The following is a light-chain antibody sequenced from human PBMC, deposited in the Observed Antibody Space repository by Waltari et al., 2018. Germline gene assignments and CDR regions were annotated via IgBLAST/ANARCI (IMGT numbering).Light chain of an antibody. CDR3: QQHNANPPT. CDR1: QDISNY. CDR2: KAS. J-gene: IGKJ1*01. Sequence: DIQMTQSLPSLSASVGDRVTITCRASQDISNYLAWYQQKPGKAPNLLIYKASTLQSGVPSRFSGSVSGTDFTLTISSLQPEDFATYYCQQHNANPPTFGQGTTVEIK. V-gene: IGKV1-16*01.